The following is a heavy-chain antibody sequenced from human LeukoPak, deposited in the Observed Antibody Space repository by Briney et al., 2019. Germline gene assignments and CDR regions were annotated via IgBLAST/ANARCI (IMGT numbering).Heavy chain of an antibody. D-gene: IGHD1-1*01. CDR2: INHSGST. J-gene: IGHJ4*02. Sequence: SETLSLTCAVYGGSFSGYYWSWIREPPGKGLEWIGEINHSGSTNYNPSLKSRVTISADTSKNQFSLKLSSVTAADTAVYYCARSREAPRTQWSQGTLVTVSS. CDR3: ARSREAPRTQ. V-gene: IGHV4-34*01. CDR1: GGSFSGYY.